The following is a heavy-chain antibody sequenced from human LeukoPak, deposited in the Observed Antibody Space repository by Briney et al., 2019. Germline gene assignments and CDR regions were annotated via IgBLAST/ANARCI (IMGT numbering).Heavy chain of an antibody. CDR2: INPKSGGT. CDR3: ARDRASSGTLNYYYFDY. CDR1: GYTFTDYF. D-gene: IGHD1-26*01. V-gene: IGHV1-2*02. Sequence: ASVKVSCKTSGYTFTDYFFHWVRQAPGQGLEWMGWINPKSGGTEYAQKFQGRVTMTRDTSISTAYMEVSSLRFDDSAVYYCARDRASSGTLNYYYFDYWGHGTLVTVSS. J-gene: IGHJ4*01.